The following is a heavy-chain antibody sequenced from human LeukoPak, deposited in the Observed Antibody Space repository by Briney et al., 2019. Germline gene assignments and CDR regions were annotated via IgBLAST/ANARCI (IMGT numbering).Heavy chain of an antibody. CDR1: GFTFSGSA. CDR2: IRSKANNYAT. CDR3: TVDYYDNSGFDY. D-gene: IGHD3-22*01. J-gene: IGHJ4*02. V-gene: IGHV3-73*01. Sequence: SGGSLRLSCAASGFTFSGSAMHWVRQASGKGLEWVCRIRSKANNYATAYPASVKGRFTISRDDSKNTAYLQMNSLKTEDTAVYYCTVDYYDNSGFDYWGQGTLVPVSS.